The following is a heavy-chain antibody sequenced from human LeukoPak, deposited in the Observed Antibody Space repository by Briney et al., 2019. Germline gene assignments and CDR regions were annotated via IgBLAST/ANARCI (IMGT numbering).Heavy chain of an antibody. J-gene: IGHJ3*02. V-gene: IGHV3-9*01. CDR1: GFTFDDYA. Sequence: GGSPRLSCAASGFTFDDYAMHWVRQAPGKGLEWVSGISWNSGSIGYADSVKGRFTISRDNAKNSLYLQMNSLRAEDTALYYCAKDAAPTYYYDSSGLGNAFDIWGQGTMVTVSS. D-gene: IGHD3-22*01. CDR3: AKDAAPTYYYDSSGLGNAFDI. CDR2: ISWNSGSI.